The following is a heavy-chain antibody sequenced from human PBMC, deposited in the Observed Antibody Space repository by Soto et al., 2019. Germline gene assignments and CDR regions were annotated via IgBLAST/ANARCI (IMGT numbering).Heavy chain of an antibody. D-gene: IGHD3-10*01. V-gene: IGHV3-30*03. CDR2: MSYDETKK. CDR3: ARVDYYYPSDYFDY. J-gene: IGHJ4*02. Sequence: GGSLRLSCATSGFSLSSYAMHWVRQAPGKGLEWVALMSYDETKKYYADSVKGRFTISRDTSKNTLFLQMNNLRVEDTAVYYCARVDYYYPSDYFDYWGQGTLVTVSS. CDR1: GFSLSSYA.